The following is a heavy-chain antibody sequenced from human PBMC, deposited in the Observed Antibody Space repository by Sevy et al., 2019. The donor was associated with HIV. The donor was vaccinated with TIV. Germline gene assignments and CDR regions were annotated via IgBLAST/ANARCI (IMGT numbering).Heavy chain of an antibody. J-gene: IGHJ3*02. D-gene: IGHD1-26*01. CDR3: ARLDTGIVGATTEGAFDI. V-gene: IGHV3-48*02. Sequence: GGSLRLSCAASGFTFSSDSMNWVRQAPGKGLEWVSYISSSSSTIYYADSVKGRFTISRDNAKNSLYLQMNSLRDEDTAVYYCARLDTGIVGATTEGAFDIWGQGTMVTVSS. CDR2: ISSSSSTI. CDR1: GFTFSSDS.